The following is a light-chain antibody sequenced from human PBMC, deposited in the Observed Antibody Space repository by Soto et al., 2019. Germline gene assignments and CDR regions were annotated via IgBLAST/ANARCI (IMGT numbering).Light chain of an antibody. CDR3: QQYSSSPNT. J-gene: IGKJ5*01. CDR1: QSVANNF. CDR2: GAS. Sequence: EIVLAQSPGTLSLSPGQGATLSCRASQSVANNFLVWYQQKPGQAPRVLIHGASKRATGIPDRISGRGSETDFTLTISRLEPEEFAIYYCQQYSSSPNTFGQGTRLEIK. V-gene: IGKV3-20*01.